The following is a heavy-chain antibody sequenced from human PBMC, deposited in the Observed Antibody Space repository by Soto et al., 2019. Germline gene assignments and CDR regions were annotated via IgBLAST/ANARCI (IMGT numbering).Heavy chain of an antibody. D-gene: IGHD5-12*01. CDR1: GFTFSSYS. CDR2: ISSSSSTI. Sequence: GGSLRLSCAASGFTFSSYSMNWVRQAPGKGLEWVSYISSSSSTIYYADSVKGRFTISRDNAKNSLYLQMNSLRAEDTAVYYCARDSPRGYSGYDLIDYWGQGTLVTVSS. V-gene: IGHV3-48*01. CDR3: ARDSPRGYSGYDLIDY. J-gene: IGHJ4*02.